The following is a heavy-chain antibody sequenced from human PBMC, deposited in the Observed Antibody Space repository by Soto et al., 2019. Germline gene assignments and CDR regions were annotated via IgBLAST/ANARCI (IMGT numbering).Heavy chain of an antibody. V-gene: IGHV3-30*19. Sequence: QVQLVESGGGVVQPGTSLRLSCVGSGFTFRSYVIHWVRQAPGKGLEWVALTSYDGSNKYYDDSVKGRFTISRDNSRNTVDLQRDSLSLEDTAIYYCARWGTTGGLDFWGQGTRVSVSS. J-gene: IGHJ4*02. CDR2: TSYDGSNK. CDR3: ARWGTTGGLDF. CDR1: GFTFRSYV. D-gene: IGHD3-16*01.